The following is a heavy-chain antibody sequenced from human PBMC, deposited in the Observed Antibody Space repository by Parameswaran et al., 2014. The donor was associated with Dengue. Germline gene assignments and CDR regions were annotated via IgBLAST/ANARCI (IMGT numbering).Heavy chain of an antibody. Sequence: WVRQAPGQGLEWMGWISAYNGNTNYAQKLQGRVTMTTDTSTSTAYMELRSLRSDDTAVYYCARGMGATTSTYYYGMDVWGQGTTVTVSS. CDR3: ARGMGATTSTYYYGMDV. V-gene: IGHV1-18*01. J-gene: IGHJ6*02. CDR2: ISAYNGNT. D-gene: IGHD1-26*01.